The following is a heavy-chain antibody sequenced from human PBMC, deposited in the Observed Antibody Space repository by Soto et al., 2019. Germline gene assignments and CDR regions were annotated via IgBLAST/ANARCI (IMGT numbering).Heavy chain of an antibody. CDR1: GFTFSNAW. D-gene: IGHD2-2*02. J-gene: IGHJ6*02. CDR2: IKSKTDGGTT. V-gene: IGHV3-15*01. Sequence: GGSLRLSCAASGFTFSNAWMSWVRQAPGKGLEWVGRIKSKTDGGTTDSAAPVKGRFTISRDNAKNSLYLQMNSLRAEDTAVYYCAREPPVQLIYRSYCYCMDFWGQGNTVT. CDR3: AREPPVQLIYRSYCYCMDF.